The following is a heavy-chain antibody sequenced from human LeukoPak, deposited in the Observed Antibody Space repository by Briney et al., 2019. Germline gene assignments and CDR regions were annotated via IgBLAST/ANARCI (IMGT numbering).Heavy chain of an antibody. V-gene: IGHV4-59*08. D-gene: IGHD2-15*01. CDR2: IYYSGST. CDR1: GGSISSYY. J-gene: IGHJ4*02. Sequence: SETLSLTCTVSGGSISSYYWSWIRQPPGKGLEWIGYIYYSGSTNYNPSLKSRVTISVDTSKNQFSLKLSSVTAADTAVYYCARHTRPSSFDYWGQGTLVTVSS. CDR3: ARHTRPSSFDY.